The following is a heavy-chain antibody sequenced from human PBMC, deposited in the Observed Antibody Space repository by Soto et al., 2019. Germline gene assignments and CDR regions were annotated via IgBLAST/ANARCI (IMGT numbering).Heavy chain of an antibody. J-gene: IGHJ1*01. CDR2: IIPIFGTA. D-gene: IGHD3-22*01. V-gene: IGHV1-69*06. CDR1: GGTFSSYA. Sequence: SVKVSCKASGGTFSSYAISWVRQAPGQGLEWMGGIIPIFGTANYAQKFQGRVTITADKSTSTAYMELSSLRSEDTAVYYCARVGYDSSGYYRYFQHWGQCTRVTI. CDR3: ARVGYDSSGYYRYFQH.